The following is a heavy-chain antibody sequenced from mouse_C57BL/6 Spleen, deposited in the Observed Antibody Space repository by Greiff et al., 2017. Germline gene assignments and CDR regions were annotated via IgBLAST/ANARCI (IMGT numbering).Heavy chain of an antibody. CDR2: IDPENGDT. CDR1: GFNIKDDY. D-gene: IGHD2-2*01. V-gene: IGHV14-4*01. Sequence: VHVKQSGAELVRPGASVKLSCTASGFNIKDDYMHWVKQRPEQGLEWIGWIDPENGDTEYASKFQGKATITADTSSNTAYLQLSSLTSEDTAVYYCTTGRLRQGYYFDYWGQGTTLTVSS. CDR3: TTGRLRQGYYFDY. J-gene: IGHJ2*01.